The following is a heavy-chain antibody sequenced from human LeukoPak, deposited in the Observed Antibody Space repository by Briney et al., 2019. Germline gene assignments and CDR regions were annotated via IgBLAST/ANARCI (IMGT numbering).Heavy chain of an antibody. CDR3: ARVRATVVTPPSYFDY. Sequence: SETLSLTCTVSGGSISSGDYYWSWIRQPPGKGLEWIGYIYYSGSTNYNPSLKSRVTISVDTSKNQFSLKLSSVTAADTAVYYCARVRATVVTPPSYFDYWGQGTLVTVSS. CDR1: GGSISSGDYY. D-gene: IGHD4-23*01. V-gene: IGHV4-61*08. J-gene: IGHJ4*02. CDR2: IYYSGST.